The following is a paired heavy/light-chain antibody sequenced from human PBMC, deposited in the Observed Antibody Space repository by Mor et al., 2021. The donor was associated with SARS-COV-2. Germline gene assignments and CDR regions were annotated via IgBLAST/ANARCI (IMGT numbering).Heavy chain of an antibody. J-gene: IGHJ5*02. CDR2: ISGSGGST. Sequence: EVQLLESGGGLVQPGGSLRLSCAASGFTFSSYAMSWVRQAPGKGLEWVSAISGSGGSTYYADSVKGRFTISRDNSKNTLYLQMNSLRAEDTAVYYCAKGAASGYYSSRTKNWFDPWGQGTLVTVSS. D-gene: IGHD3-22*01. CDR1: GFTFSSYA. CDR3: AKGAASGYYSSRTKNWFDP. V-gene: IGHV3-23*01.
Light chain of an antibody. CDR1: NIGSKS. Sequence: SYVLTQPPSVSVAPGQTARITCGGSNIGSKSVHWYQQKPGQAPVLVVYDDSDRPSGIPERFSGSNSGNTATLTISRVEAGDEADYYCQVWDSSNDHYWVFGGGTKLTVL. CDR3: QVWDSSNDHYWV. V-gene: IGLV3-21*02. J-gene: IGLJ3*02. CDR2: DDS.